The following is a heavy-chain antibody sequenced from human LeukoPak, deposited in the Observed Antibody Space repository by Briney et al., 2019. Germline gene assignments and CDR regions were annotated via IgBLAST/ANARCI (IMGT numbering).Heavy chain of an antibody. CDR1: GFTFSSYS. V-gene: IGHV3-48*01. D-gene: IGHD3-22*01. CDR2: ISSSSSTI. Sequence: GGSLTLSCAASGFTFSSYSMNWVRQAPGKGLEWVSYISSSSSTIYYADSVKGRFTISRDNAKNSLYLQMNSLRAEDTAVYYCARFNYDSSVDYWGQGTLVTVSS. CDR3: ARFNYDSSVDY. J-gene: IGHJ4*02.